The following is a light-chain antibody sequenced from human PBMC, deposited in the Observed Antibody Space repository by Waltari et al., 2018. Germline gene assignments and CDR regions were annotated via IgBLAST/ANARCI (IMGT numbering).Light chain of an antibody. CDR1: QSVGSN. J-gene: IGKJ2*01. CDR3: HQYNNWPPYT. Sequence: EVAMTQSPATLSVSPGERATLSCRASQSVGSNLAWYQQKPGQAPRLLIHDASTRATGIPARFSGSGSGTGFTLTISSLQSEDFAVYYCHQYNNWPPYTFGQGTKVEIK. CDR2: DAS. V-gene: IGKV3-15*01.